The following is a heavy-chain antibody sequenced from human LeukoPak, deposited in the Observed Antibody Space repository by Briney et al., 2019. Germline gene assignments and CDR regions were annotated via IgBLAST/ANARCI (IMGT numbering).Heavy chain of an antibody. CDR2: ISYDGSNK. V-gene: IGHV3-30*03. Sequence: GGSLRLSCAASGFTFSSYGMHWIRLAPGKGLEWVAVISYDGSNKYYADSVKGRFTISRDNSKNTLYLQMNSLRAEDTAVYYCARDNYNILTGYVRYAFDIWGQGTMVTVSS. CDR3: ARDNYNILTGYVRYAFDI. CDR1: GFTFSSYG. J-gene: IGHJ3*02. D-gene: IGHD3-9*01.